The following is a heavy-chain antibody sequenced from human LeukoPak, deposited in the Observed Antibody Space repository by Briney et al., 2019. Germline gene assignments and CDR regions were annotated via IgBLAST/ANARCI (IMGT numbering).Heavy chain of an antibody. Sequence: PSETLSLTCTVSGGSISSYYWSWIRQPPGKGLEWIGSIYYSGSTYYNPSLKSRVTISVDTSKNQFSLKLSSVTAADTAVYYCARFWGTAAMFDYWGQGTLVTVSS. J-gene: IGHJ4*02. CDR1: GGSISSYY. D-gene: IGHD2-2*01. V-gene: IGHV4-59*05. CDR2: IYYSGST. CDR3: ARFWGTAAMFDY.